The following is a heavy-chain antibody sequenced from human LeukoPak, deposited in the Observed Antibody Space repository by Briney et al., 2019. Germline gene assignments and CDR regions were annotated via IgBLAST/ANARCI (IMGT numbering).Heavy chain of an antibody. CDR1: GCTFTGYY. V-gene: IGHV1-2*02. J-gene: IGHJ4*02. D-gene: IGHD3-10*01. CDR2: INPNSGGT. CDR3: AGKPYGSGSYNDY. Sequence: GASVKVSCKASGCTFTGYYMHWVRQAPGQGLEWMGWINPNSGGTNYAQKFQGRVTMTRDTSISTAYMELSRLRSDDTAVYYCAGKPYGSGSYNDYWGQGTLVTVSS.